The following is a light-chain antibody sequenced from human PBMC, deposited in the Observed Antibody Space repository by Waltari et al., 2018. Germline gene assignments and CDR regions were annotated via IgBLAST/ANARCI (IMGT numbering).Light chain of an antibody. CDR2: RDD. Sequence: QSVLTQPPSVSGAPGQRVTISCTGSSSNIGAGYDFHWYQQIPGSAPKVLIYRDDNRPSGVPGRFSGSKSGTSASLSVTGLHVEDEADYFCQSFDRDLNAVLFGGGTKLTVL. J-gene: IGLJ2*01. CDR3: QSFDRDLNAVL. CDR1: SSNIGAGYD. V-gene: IGLV1-40*01.